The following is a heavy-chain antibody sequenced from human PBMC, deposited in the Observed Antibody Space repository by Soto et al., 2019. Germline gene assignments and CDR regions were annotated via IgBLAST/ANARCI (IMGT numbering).Heavy chain of an antibody. Sequence: ASVKVSCKASGYTFTSYDINWVRQATGQGLEWKGWMNPNSGNTGYAQKFQGRVTMTRNTFIITAYMVLSSLRSEDTAVYYCAREGPQGYCSGGSCSGGGNWFDPWGQGTLVTVSS. CDR1: GYTFTSYD. CDR2: MNPNSGNT. J-gene: IGHJ5*02. D-gene: IGHD2-15*01. V-gene: IGHV1-8*01. CDR3: AREGPQGYCSGGSCSGGGNWFDP.